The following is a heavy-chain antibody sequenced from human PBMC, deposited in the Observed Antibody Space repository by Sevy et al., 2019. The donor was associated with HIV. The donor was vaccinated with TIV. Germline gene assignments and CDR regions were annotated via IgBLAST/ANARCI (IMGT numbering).Heavy chain of an antibody. J-gene: IGHJ1*01. Sequence: GGSLRLSCAASGFTFSTYAMHWVRQAPGKGLEWVAVISYDGSNKYYADSVKGRFTISRDNSKNTLYLQMNSLRAEDTAVYYCAREGTIYYDRTQSGFQYWGQGTLVTVSS. CDR3: AREGTIYYDRTQSGFQY. D-gene: IGHD3-22*01. CDR2: ISYDGSNK. CDR1: GFTFSTYA. V-gene: IGHV3-30-3*01.